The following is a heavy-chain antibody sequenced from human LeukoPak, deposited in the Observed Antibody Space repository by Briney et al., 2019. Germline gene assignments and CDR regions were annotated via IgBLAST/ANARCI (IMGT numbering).Heavy chain of an antibody. J-gene: IGHJ6*02. CDR2: ISSTSSTI. D-gene: IGHD2-8*01. Sequence: GGSLRLSCAASGFTFSSYSMNWVRQAPGRGLEWVSHISSTSSTIYYADSVKGRFTISRDNSKNTLYLQMNSLRAEDTAVYYCARGPERTGVGTRYYYDMDVWGQGTTVTVSS. CDR1: GFTFSSYS. V-gene: IGHV3-48*01. CDR3: ARGPERTGVGTRYYYDMDV.